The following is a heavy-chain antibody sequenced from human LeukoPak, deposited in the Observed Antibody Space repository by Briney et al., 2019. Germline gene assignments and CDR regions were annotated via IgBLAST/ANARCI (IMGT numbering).Heavy chain of an antibody. J-gene: IGHJ3*02. D-gene: IGHD2-2*02. CDR1: GYTFTSYD. CDR3: ASAYCSSTSCYTGTDDAFDI. Sequence: ASVKVSCKASGYTFTSYDINWVRQATGQGLEWMGWMNPNSGNTGYAQKFQGRVTMTRNTSISTAYMELSSLRSEDTAVYYCASAYCSSTSCYTGTDDAFDIWAKGQWSPSLQ. CDR2: MNPNSGNT. V-gene: IGHV1-8*01.